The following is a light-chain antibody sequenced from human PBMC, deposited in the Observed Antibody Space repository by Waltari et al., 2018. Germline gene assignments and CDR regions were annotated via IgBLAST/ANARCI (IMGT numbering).Light chain of an antibody. CDR1: SRDAGGYNY. CDR2: EVS. Sequence: QSALTQPASVSGSPAQSLTIYCTGTSRDAGGYNYVSWYQQHPGRAPKLMIYEVSNRPSGVSNRFSGSTAGNTASLTISGLQAEDESDYSCSSYTSSSTYVVFGGGTKLTVL. J-gene: IGLJ2*01. V-gene: IGLV2-14*01. CDR3: SSYTSSSTYVV.